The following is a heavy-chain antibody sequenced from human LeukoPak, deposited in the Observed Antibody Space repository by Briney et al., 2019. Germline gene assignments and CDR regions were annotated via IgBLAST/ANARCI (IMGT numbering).Heavy chain of an antibody. J-gene: IGHJ5*02. CDR1: GGSVTSGTYH. V-gene: IGHV4-39*07. CDR3: ARDHYYDGRGRFDP. D-gene: IGHD3-16*01. Sequence: SETLSLNCSVSGGSVTSGTYHWGWIRQPPGKGLEWIGSVYFDGGAHYNPSLQSRVTISVDTSKNQFSLRLSSVTAADTALYYCARDHYYDGRGRFDPWGQGTLVTVSS. CDR2: VYFDGGA.